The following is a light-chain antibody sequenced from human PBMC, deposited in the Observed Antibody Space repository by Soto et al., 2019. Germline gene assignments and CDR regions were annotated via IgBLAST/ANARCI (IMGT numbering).Light chain of an antibody. CDR2: EVS. CDR3: SSYAGSNNFV. Sequence: QSALTQPPSASGSPGQSVTISYTGTSRDIGAYIYVSWYQQHPGKAPKLMISEVSRRPSGVPERFSGSKSGNTASLTVSGLQADDEAQYYCSSYAGSNNFVFGTGTKVTVL. CDR1: SRDIGAYIY. V-gene: IGLV2-8*01. J-gene: IGLJ1*01.